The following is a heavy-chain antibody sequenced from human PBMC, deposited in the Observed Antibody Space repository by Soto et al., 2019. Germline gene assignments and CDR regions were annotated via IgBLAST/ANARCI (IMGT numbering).Heavy chain of an antibody. CDR2: ISAYNGNT. V-gene: IGHV1-18*01. CDR1: GYTFTSYG. Sequence: EALVKVSCKASGYTFTSYGISWVRQAPGQGLEWMGWISAYNGNTNYAQKLQGRVTMTTDTSTSTAYMELGSLRSDDTAVYYCARAGLRTDKYYYYGMDVWGQGNTVTVSS. J-gene: IGHJ6*02. D-gene: IGHD5-12*01. CDR3: ARAGLRTDKYYYYGMDV.